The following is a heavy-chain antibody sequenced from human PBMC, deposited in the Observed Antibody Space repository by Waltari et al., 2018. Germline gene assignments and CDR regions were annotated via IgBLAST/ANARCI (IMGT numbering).Heavy chain of an antibody. CDR1: GFTFSGSS. D-gene: IGHD2-21*02. J-gene: IGHJ4*02. V-gene: IGHV3-73*01. CDR2: NKAKTGSYAT. CDR3: TRGDCGSDCYIYSY. Sequence: EVQLVESGGGLVQPGGSLKVSCSASGFTFSGSSIHWVRQTPGKGREWVGRNKAKTGSYATAFAASVKGKFTISRDDSTNTAYLQMNSLTTEDTAVYYCTRGDCGSDCYIYSYWGLGTLVTVSS.